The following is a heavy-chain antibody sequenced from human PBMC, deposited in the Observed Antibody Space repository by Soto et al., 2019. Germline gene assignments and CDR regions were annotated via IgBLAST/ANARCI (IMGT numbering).Heavy chain of an antibody. J-gene: IGHJ4*02. CDR3: ARVANWAIDY. Sequence: SETLSLTCTVSGGSITSAAYYWTWIRQHPGKGLEWIGYIYYSGSTYYNPSLKSRVTISVDTSKNQFSLKLSSVTAADTAIYYRARVANWAIDYWGQGNLVTVSS. CDR2: IYYSGST. CDR1: GGSITSAAYY. V-gene: IGHV4-31*02. D-gene: IGHD1-1*01.